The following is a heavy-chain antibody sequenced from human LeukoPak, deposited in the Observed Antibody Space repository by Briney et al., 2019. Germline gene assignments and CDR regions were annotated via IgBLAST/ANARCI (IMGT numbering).Heavy chain of an antibody. D-gene: IGHD2-15*01. Sequence: ETLSLTCAVYGGSFSGYYWSWIRQPPGKGLEWIGEINHSGSTNYNPSLKSRVTISVDTSKNQFSLKLSSVTAADTAVYYCARDSDGWDAFDIWGQGTMVTVSS. CDR3: ARDSDGWDAFDI. CDR2: INHSGST. CDR1: GGSFSGYY. V-gene: IGHV4-34*01. J-gene: IGHJ3*02.